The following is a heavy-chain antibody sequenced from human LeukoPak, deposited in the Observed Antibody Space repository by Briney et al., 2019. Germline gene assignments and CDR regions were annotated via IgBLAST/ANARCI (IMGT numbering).Heavy chain of an antibody. D-gene: IGHD3-10*01. CDR2: IYSGGST. Sequence: GGSLRLSCAASGFTVSSNYMSWVRQAPGKGLEWVSVIYSGGSTYYADSVKGRFTISRDNAKNSLYLQMNSLRAEDTAVYYCAREGVGYYGSGKEDGMDVWGQGTTVTVSS. CDR1: GFTVSSNY. V-gene: IGHV3-53*01. CDR3: AREGVGYYGSGKEDGMDV. J-gene: IGHJ6*02.